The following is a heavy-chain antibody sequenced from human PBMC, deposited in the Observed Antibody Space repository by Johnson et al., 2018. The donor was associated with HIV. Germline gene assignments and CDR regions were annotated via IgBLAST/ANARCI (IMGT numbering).Heavy chain of an antibody. D-gene: IGHD6-19*01. V-gene: IGHV3-20*04. CDR1: GFTFSSFW. J-gene: IGHJ3*02. CDR2: INWNGGST. Sequence: VQLVESGGGLVQPGGSLRLSCAASGFTFSSFWMTWVRQAPGKGLEWVSGINWNGGSTGYADSVKGRFPISRDNAKNSLHLQMNSLRAEDTAFYYCARDQRNRQWQRLDAFDIWGQGTMVIVSS. CDR3: ARDQRNRQWQRLDAFDI.